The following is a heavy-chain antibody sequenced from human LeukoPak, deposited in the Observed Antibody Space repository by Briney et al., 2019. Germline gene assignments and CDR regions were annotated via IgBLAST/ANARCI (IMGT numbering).Heavy chain of an antibody. D-gene: IGHD3-22*01. V-gene: IGHV1-69*02. J-gene: IGHJ6*03. CDR2: IIPILGIA. CDR3: ATLMVITIGNYYYMDV. Sequence: SLKVSCKASGYTFTSYYMHWVRQAPGQGLEWMGRIIPILGIANYAQKFQGRVTITADKSTSTAYMELSSLRAEDTAVYYCATLMVITIGNYYYMDVWGKGTTVTVSS. CDR1: GYTFTSYY.